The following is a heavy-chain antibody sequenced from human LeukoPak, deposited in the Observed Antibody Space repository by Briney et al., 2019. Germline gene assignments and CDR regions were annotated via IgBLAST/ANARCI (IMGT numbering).Heavy chain of an antibody. J-gene: IGHJ4*01. CDR3: ARKGNTVAGFDY. CDR1: GYSFTNYW. CDR2: IYPGDSDT. Sequence: GESLQISCKGSGYSFTNYWIAWVRQMPGKGLEWMGIIYPGDSDTRYSPSFQGQVNISTDKSISTAYLQWSSLKASDTAMYYCARKGNTVAGFDYWGHGTLVTVSS. V-gene: IGHV5-51*01. D-gene: IGHD6-19*01.